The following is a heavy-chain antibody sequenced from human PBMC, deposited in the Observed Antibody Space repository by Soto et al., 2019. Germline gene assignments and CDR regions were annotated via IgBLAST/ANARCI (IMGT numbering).Heavy chain of an antibody. J-gene: IGHJ4*02. Sequence: QVQLQESGPRLVKPSGTLSLTCTVSGGSITNSNWWRCVRLPPAKGLEWIGDIYHAGSTKYNPSLERRGTMSVDTSNNQFALTLTSVTAADTAVYFCARGPPIVGNTTPLDSWGQGTLVTVS. CDR2: IYHAGST. CDR3: ARGPPIVGNTTPLDS. V-gene: IGHV4-4*02. CDR1: GGSITNSNW. D-gene: IGHD1-26*01.